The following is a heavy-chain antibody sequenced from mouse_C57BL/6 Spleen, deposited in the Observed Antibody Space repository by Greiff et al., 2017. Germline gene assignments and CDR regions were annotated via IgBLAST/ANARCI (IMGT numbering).Heavy chain of an antibody. D-gene: IGHD1-1*01. Sequence: QVQLQQSGAELVMPGASVKLSCKASGYTFTSYWMHWVKQRPGQGLEWIGEIDPSDSYTNYNQKFKGKSTLTVDKSSSTAYMQLSSLTSEDSAVYYCARSGSYGSSPYYFDYWGQGTTLTVSS. CDR2: IDPSDSYT. V-gene: IGHV1-69*01. J-gene: IGHJ2*01. CDR1: GYTFTSYW. CDR3: ARSGSYGSSPYYFDY.